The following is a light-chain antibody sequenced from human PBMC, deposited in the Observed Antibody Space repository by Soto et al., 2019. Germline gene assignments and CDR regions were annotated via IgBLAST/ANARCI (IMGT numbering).Light chain of an antibody. Sequence: EIVLTQSPGTLSLSPGERATLSCRASQSVSSSYLAWYQQKPGQAPRLLIYGPSSRATGIPDRFSGSGSGTDFTLTISRLEPEDFAVYYCQQYGSSPFGQGTKVEIK. V-gene: IGKV3-20*01. CDR3: QQYGSSP. CDR2: GPS. J-gene: IGKJ1*01. CDR1: QSVSSSY.